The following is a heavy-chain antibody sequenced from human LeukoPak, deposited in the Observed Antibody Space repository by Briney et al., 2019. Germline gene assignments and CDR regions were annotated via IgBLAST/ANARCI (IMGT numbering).Heavy chain of an antibody. Sequence: SETLSLTCTVSGGSISSHYWSWIRQPPGKGLEWIGYIYYSGSTNYNPSLKSRVTISVDTSKNQFSLKLSSVTAADTAVYYCARWGLYQLDYWGQGTLVTVSS. CDR3: ARWGLYQLDY. D-gene: IGHD2-2*01. CDR1: GGSISSHY. J-gene: IGHJ4*02. CDR2: IYYSGST. V-gene: IGHV4-59*11.